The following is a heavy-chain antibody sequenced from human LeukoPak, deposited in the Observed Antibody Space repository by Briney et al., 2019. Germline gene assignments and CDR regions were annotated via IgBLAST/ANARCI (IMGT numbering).Heavy chain of an antibody. CDR3: ARVVSPNYDFWSGYFDY. CDR1: GYTFTSYY. D-gene: IGHD3-3*01. CDR2: INPSGGST. V-gene: IGHV1-46*01. J-gene: IGHJ4*02. Sequence: ASVKVSCKASGYTFTSYYMHWVRQAPGQGLEWMAIINPSGGSTRYAQKFQGRVTMTRDTSTSTVYMELSSLRSEDTAVYYCARVVSPNYDFWSGYFDYWGQGTLVTVSS.